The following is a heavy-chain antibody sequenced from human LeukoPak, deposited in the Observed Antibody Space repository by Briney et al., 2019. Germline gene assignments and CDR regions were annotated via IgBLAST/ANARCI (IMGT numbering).Heavy chain of an antibody. J-gene: IGHJ4*02. CDR2: INGGGGST. CDR3: AKVRPDFTVGVYYFDY. CDR1: GFTFSIHA. D-gene: IGHD1-26*01. Sequence: PGGSLRVSCAVSGFTFSIHAMSWVRQAPGKGLEWVSGINGGGGSTYYADSVKGRFTISRDNSKNTLYLQMNSLRAEDTAVYYCAKVRPDFTVGVYYFDYWGQGTLVTVSS. V-gene: IGHV3-23*01.